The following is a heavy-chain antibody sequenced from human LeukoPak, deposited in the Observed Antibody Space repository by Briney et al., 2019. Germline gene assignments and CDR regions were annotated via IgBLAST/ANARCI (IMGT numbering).Heavy chain of an antibody. CDR1: GGSISSSSYY. Sequence: SETLSLTCTVSGGSISSSSYYWGWIRQPPGKGLEWIGSIYYSGSTYYNPSLKSRDTISVEASKNRFSLKRSSVTAADTAVYYCARQNLYGDTYYYYYYYMDVWGKGTTVTVSS. D-gene: IGHD4-17*01. CDR2: IYYSGST. CDR3: ARQNLYGDTYYYYYYYMDV. V-gene: IGHV4-39*01. J-gene: IGHJ6*03.